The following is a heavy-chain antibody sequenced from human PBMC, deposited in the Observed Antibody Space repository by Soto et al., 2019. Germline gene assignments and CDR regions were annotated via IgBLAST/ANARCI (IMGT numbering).Heavy chain of an antibody. CDR2: IIPILGIA. CDR3: AHGRLEESRAGDRGRFDP. CDR1: GGTFSSYT. D-gene: IGHD6-6*01. V-gene: IGHV1-69*02. J-gene: IGHJ5*02. Sequence: QVQLVQSGAEVKKPGSSVKVSCKASGGTFSSYTISWVRQAPGQGLEWMGRIIPILGIANYAQKVKGRVTITEDKATSTGYRRLSSMRAEDTDVYYCAHGRLEESRAGDRGRFDPWGRGTLVTVSS.